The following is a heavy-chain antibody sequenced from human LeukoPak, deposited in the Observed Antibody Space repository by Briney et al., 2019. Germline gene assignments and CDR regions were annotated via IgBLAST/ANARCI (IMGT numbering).Heavy chain of an antibody. Sequence: PGGSLRLSCAVSGFTFSNYWLSWVRQAPGKGLEWVANINQDGNEKYYADSEKGRFTISRDNAKNSLYLQMNRLRAEDTAVYYCAELGITMIGGVWGKGTTVTISS. V-gene: IGHV3-7*01. CDR1: GFTFSNYW. CDR2: INQDGNEK. J-gene: IGHJ6*04. CDR3: AELGITMIGGV. D-gene: IGHD3-10*02.